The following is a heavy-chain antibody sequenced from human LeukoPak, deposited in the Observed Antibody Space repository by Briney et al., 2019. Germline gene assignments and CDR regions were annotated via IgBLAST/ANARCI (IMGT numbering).Heavy chain of an antibody. J-gene: IGHJ4*02. CDR1: GFTFSIYA. CDR3: ARGGTSAAGLFDY. V-gene: IGHV3-23*01. D-gene: IGHD6-13*01. Sequence: QTGGSLRLSCAASGFTFSIYAMSWVRQAPGKGLEWVSAISGSGGSTYYADSVKGRYTISRDNSKNTLYLQMNSLRADDTALYYCARGGTSAAGLFDYWGQGTLVTVSS. CDR2: ISGSGGST.